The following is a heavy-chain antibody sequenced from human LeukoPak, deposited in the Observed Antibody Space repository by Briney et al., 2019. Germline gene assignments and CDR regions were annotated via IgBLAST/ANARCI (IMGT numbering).Heavy chain of an antibody. CDR1: GDTFTSYG. J-gene: IGHJ6*03. V-gene: IGHV1-18*01. D-gene: IGHD2-2*01. CDR2: ISVYNGNT. Sequence: ASVKVSCKASGDTFTSYGISWVRQAPGQGLDWMGWISVYNGNTNYAYKLQGRVTMTTHTSASTAYMALRSLRSDDTAVFYCARVNEDIVVVPAANTPHSSYYYYYMDVWGKGTTVTVSS. CDR3: ARVNEDIVVVPAANTPHSSYYYYYMDV.